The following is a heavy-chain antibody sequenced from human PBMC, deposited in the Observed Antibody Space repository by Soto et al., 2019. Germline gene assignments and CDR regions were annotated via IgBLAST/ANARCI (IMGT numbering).Heavy chain of an antibody. CDR3: ARGLYYYDSSGYYGN. CDR2: ISSSSYI. D-gene: IGHD3-22*01. Sequence: PGGSLRFSCAASGFTFSSYSMNWVRQAPGKGLEWVSSISSSSYIYYADSVKGRFTISRDNAKNSLYLQMNSLRAEDTAVYYCARGLYYYDSSGYYGNWGQGT. V-gene: IGHV3-21*01. CDR1: GFTFSSYS. J-gene: IGHJ4*02.